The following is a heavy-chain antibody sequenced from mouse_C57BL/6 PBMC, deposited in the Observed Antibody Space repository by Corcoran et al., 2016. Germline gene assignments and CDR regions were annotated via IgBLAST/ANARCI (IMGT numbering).Heavy chain of an antibody. J-gene: IGHJ4*01. CDR1: GFSLSTSGMG. Sequence: VTLKESGPGILQSSQTLSLTCSFSGFSLSTSGMGVSWIRQPSGKGLEWLAHIYWDDDKRYNPSLKSRLTISKDTSRNQVFLKITSVDTADTATYYCARIMDYGSSYSAMDYWGQGTSVTVSS. CDR2: IYWDDDK. CDR3: ARIMDYGSSYSAMDY. V-gene: IGHV8-12*01. D-gene: IGHD1-1*01.